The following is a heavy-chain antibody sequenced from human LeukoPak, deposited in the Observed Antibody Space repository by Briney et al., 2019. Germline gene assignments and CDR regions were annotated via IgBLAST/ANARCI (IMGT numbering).Heavy chain of an antibody. V-gene: IGHV4-39*01. D-gene: IGHD2-15*01. CDR2: IYYSGTT. CDR3: ARRGSGSRGDFDY. Sequence: SETLSLTCTVSGGSISASSYYWGWIRQPPGKGLEWIATIYYSGTTYYNPSLKSRVTISVVTSKNQFSLNLRSVTAADTAVYYCARRGSGSRGDFDYWGQGTLVTVSS. CDR1: GGSISASSYY. J-gene: IGHJ4*02.